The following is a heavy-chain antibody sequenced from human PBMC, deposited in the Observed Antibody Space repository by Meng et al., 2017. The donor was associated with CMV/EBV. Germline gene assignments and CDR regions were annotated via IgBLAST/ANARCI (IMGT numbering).Heavy chain of an antibody. CDR1: GFTFSSYG. CDR2: IRYDGSNK. Sequence: GGSLRLSCAASGFTFSSYGMHWVRQAPGKGLEWVAFIRYDGSNKYYADSVKGRFTISRDNSKNTLYLQMNSLRAEDTAVYYCAKRSNGYWDYYYYYGMDVWDQGTTVTVSS. J-gene: IGHJ6*02. V-gene: IGHV3-30*02. D-gene: IGHD3-22*01. CDR3: AKRSNGYWDYYYYYGMDV.